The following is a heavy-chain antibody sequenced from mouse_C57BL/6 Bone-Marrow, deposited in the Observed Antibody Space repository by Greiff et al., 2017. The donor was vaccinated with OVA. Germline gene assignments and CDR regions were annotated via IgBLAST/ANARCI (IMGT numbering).Heavy chain of an antibody. CDR2: ISSGGSYT. D-gene: IGHD2-4*01. CDR1: GFTFSSYG. CDR3: ARNYDYDAAWFAY. V-gene: IGHV5-6*02. Sequence: DVKLQESGGDLVKPGGSLKLSCAASGFTFSSYGMSWVRQTPDKRLEWVATISSGGSYTYYPDSVKGRFTISRDNAKNTLYLQMSSLKSEDTAMYYCARNYDYDAAWFAYWGQGTLVTVSA. J-gene: IGHJ3*01.